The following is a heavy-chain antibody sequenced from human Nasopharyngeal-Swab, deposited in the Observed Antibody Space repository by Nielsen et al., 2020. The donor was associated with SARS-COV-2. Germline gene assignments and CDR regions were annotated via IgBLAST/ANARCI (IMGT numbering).Heavy chain of an antibody. V-gene: IGHV4-34*01. J-gene: IGHJ4*02. D-gene: IGHD2-2*01. Sequence: SAPLSLTFAVYGGSFSGYYWSWILQPPGKGLEWIGEINHSGSTNYNPSLKSRVTISVDTSKNQFSLKLSSVTAADTAVYYCARGSYCSSTSCYWDYWGQGTLVTVSS. CDR1: GGSFSGYY. CDR2: INHSGST. CDR3: ARGSYCSSTSCYWDY.